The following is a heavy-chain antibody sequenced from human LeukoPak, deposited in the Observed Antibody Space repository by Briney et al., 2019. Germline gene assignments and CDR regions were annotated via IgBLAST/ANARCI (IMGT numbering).Heavy chain of an antibody. D-gene: IGHD3-22*01. J-gene: IGHJ6*03. CDR1: GYTFTSYG. Sequence: ASGKVSCKASGYTFTSYGISWVRQAPGQGLEWMGWISAYNGNTNYAQKLQGRVTMTTDTSTSTAYMELRSLRSDDTAVYYCARASYYYDSSGYSYYYYYYYMDVWGKGTTVTISS. CDR2: ISAYNGNT. V-gene: IGHV1-18*01. CDR3: ARASYYYDSSGYSYYYYYYYMDV.